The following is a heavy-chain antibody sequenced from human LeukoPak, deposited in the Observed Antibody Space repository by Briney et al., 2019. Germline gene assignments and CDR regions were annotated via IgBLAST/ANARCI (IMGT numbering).Heavy chain of an antibody. Sequence: PSETLSLTCAVSDYSISSGYYWGWIRQPPGKGLEWIGYIYYSGSTNYNPSLKSRVTISVDTSKNQFSLKLSSVTAADTAVYYCARDNRWFGEYGFDPWGQGTLVTVSS. CDR2: IYYSGST. CDR3: ARDNRWFGEYGFDP. D-gene: IGHD3-10*01. V-gene: IGHV4-61*01. J-gene: IGHJ5*02. CDR1: DYSISSGYY.